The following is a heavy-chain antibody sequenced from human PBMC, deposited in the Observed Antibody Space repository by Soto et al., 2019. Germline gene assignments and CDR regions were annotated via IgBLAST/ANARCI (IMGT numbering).Heavy chain of an antibody. D-gene: IGHD1-26*01. V-gene: IGHV4-34*01. J-gene: IGHJ6*02. CDR2: INHSGST. CDR3: ARRWELLGYYYYGMDV. Sequence: SETLSLTCTVSGGSISSYYWSWIRQPAGKGLESIGEINHSGSTNYNPSLKSRVTISVDTSKNQFSLKLSSVTAADTAVYYCARRWELLGYYYYGMDVWGQGTTVTVSS. CDR1: GGSISSYY.